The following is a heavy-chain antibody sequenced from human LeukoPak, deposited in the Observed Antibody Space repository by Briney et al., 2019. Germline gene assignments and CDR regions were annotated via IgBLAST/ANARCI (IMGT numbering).Heavy chain of an antibody. CDR3: ARRPNWGSGHGFDP. V-gene: IGHV4-34*01. D-gene: IGHD6-25*01. CDR1: GGSFSGYS. J-gene: IGHJ5*02. CDR2: INHSGSS. Sequence: SETLSLTCAVYGGSFSGYSWSWIRQPPGKGLEWIGEINHSGSSNYNPSLKSRVTISVDTSKSQFSLKLTSPTAADAAVYYCARRPNWGSGHGFDPWGQGTLVTVSS.